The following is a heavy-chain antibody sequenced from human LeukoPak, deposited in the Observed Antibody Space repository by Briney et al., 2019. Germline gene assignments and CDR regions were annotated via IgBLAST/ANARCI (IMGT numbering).Heavy chain of an antibody. V-gene: IGHV3-21*01. D-gene: IGHD3/OR15-3a*01. CDR3: ARVSGTWTFDY. CDR1: GFNCRYFT. CDR2: ITGSSSFI. J-gene: IGHJ4*02. Sequence: PGGSLTLSCAASGFNCRYFTMNCVRQAPGKGLEWVSSITGSSSFIYYADSVKGRFTISRDNAKNSLYLQMNSLRAEDTAVYYCARVSGTWTFDYWGQGTLVTVSS.